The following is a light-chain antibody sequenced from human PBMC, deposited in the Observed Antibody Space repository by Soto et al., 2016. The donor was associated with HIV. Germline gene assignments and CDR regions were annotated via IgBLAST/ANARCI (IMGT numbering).Light chain of an antibody. CDR3: QVWDSSTNHVV. J-gene: IGLJ2*01. V-gene: IGLV3-21*03. Sequence: SYVLTQPPSLSVAPRKTARITCGGNNVGSKSVHWYQQKPGQAPVLVVYDDSDRPSGIPERFSGSNSGNSATLTISRVEAGDEADYFCQVWDSSTNHVVLGGGTKLTVL. CDR2: DDS. CDR1: NVGSKS.